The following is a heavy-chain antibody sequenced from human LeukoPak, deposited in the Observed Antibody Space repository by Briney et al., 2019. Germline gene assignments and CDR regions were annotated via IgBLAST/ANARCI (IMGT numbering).Heavy chain of an antibody. CDR3: VRDSFSGTWGKFRFDQ. V-gene: IGHV3-7*01. D-gene: IGHD3-16*01. CDR2: IKKDGSGE. CDR1: GFTFSTNW. Sequence: PGGSLRLSCAGSGFTFSTNWMSWVRQAPGRGLEWVATIKKDGSGEYYADSVKGRFTISRDNPKNSLFLQMNSLRGEDAAVYYCVRDSFSGTWGKFRFDQWGQGTLVTVSS. J-gene: IGHJ5*02.